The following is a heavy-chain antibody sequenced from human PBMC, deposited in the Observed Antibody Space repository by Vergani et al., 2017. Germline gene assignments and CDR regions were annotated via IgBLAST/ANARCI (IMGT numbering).Heavy chain of an antibody. J-gene: IGHJ6*02. CDR2: ISGSGGST. V-gene: IGHV3-23*01. CDR1: GFTFSSYA. CDR3: AKVGEQVRLYGMDV. D-gene: IGHD4-17*01. Sequence: EVQLLESGGGLVQPGGSLRLSCEASGFTFSSYAMSWVRQAPGKGLEWVSAISGSGGSTYYADSVKGRFTISRDNSKNTLYLQMNSLRAEDTAVYYCAKVGEQVRLYGMDVWGQGTTVTVSS.